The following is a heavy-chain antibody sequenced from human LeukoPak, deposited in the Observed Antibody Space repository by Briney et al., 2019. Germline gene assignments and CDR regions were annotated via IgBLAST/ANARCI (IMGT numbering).Heavy chain of an antibody. CDR3: ARVLMITFGGVNPLGLYYYYYGMDV. CDR1: GGSFSGYY. Sequence: PSETLSLTCAVYGGSFSGYYWSWIRQPPGKGLEWIGEINHSGSTNYSPSLKSRVTISVDTSKNQFSLKLSPVTAADTAVYYCARVLMITFGGVNPLGLYYYYYGMDVWGQGTTVTVSS. CDR2: INHSGST. D-gene: IGHD3-16*01. V-gene: IGHV4-34*01. J-gene: IGHJ6*02.